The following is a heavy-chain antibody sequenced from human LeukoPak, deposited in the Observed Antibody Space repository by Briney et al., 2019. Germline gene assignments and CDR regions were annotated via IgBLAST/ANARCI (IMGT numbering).Heavy chain of an antibody. J-gene: IGHJ4*02. V-gene: IGHV3-64*01. CDR1: GFTFSSYA. D-gene: IGHD3-9*01. CDR2: ISSNGGST. Sequence: GGSLRLSCAASGFTFSSYAMHWVRLAPGKGLEYVSAISSNGGSTYYANSVKGRFTISRDNSKNTLYLQMGSLRAEDMAVYYCARVRLVTDYWGQGTLVTVSS. CDR3: ARVRLVTDY.